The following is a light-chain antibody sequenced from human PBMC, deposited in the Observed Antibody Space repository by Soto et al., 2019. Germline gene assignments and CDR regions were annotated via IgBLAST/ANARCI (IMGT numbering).Light chain of an antibody. CDR2: DNN. V-gene: IGLV1-51*01. Sequence: QSALTQSPSVSAAPGQKVTISCSGSSSNIGNNYVSWYQQLPGTAPKLLIYDNNKRTSGIPDRFSGSKSGTSGTLDITGLQTGDEADYYCATWDGSLPGEVFGGGTKVTVL. CDR3: ATWDGSLPGEV. CDR1: SSNIGNNY. J-gene: IGLJ2*01.